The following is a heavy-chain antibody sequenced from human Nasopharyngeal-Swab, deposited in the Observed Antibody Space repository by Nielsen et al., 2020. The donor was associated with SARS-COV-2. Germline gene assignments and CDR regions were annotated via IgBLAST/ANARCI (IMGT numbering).Heavy chain of an antibody. CDR3: ARIAQAAEPH. J-gene: IGHJ4*02. D-gene: IGHD1-14*01. V-gene: IGHV6-1*01. CDR2: TYYRSKWYI. CDR1: GDSVSSNSAA. Sequence: SQTLSLTCAISGDSVSSNSAAWSWIRQSPSRGLEWQGRTYYRSKWYIDYAASVKSRITINPDTSKNQFSLQLSSVTPEDTAVYYCARIAQAAEPHWGQGTLVTVSS.